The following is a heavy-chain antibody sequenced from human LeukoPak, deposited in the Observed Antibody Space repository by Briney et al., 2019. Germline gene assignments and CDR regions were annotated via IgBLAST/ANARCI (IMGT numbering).Heavy chain of an antibody. CDR1: GFTFDDYA. Sequence: GGPVRLSCAASGFTFDDYAMHGLPQAPEKGLEGVSGFSWNSGSIGYADSVKGRFTISRDNAKNSLYLQMNSLRAEDTALYYCAKDRGTFGELSFFDYWGQGTLVTVSS. CDR2: FSWNSGSI. D-gene: IGHD3-10*01. J-gene: IGHJ4*02. CDR3: AKDRGTFGELSFFDY. V-gene: IGHV3-9*01.